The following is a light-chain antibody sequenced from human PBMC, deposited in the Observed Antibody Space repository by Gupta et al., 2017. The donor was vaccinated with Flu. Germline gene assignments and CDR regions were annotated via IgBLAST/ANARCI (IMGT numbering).Light chain of an antibody. Sequence: SYVLTQPPSASVAPGQTARITCGGNNIGGKTVHWYRQRPGQAPVLVVYDDSGRPSGIPERFSGSNSGNTATLTISRVEAGDEADDYCQVWDSSSDLVVFGGGTKLTV. V-gene: IGLV3-21*02. CDR2: DDS. CDR1: NIGGKT. CDR3: QVWDSSSDLVV. J-gene: IGLJ2*01.